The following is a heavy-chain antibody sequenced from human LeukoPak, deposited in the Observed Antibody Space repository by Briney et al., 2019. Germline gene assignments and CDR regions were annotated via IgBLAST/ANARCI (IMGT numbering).Heavy chain of an antibody. CDR2: INPNSGGT. CDR1: GNTFTGYY. CDR3: ARDYYDSSGYRN. Sequence: ASVKVSCKASGNTFTGYYMHWVRQAPGQGLEWMGWINPNSGGTNYAQKFQGRVTMTRDTSISTAYMELSRLRSDDTAVYYCARDYYDSSGYRNWGQGTLVTVSS. D-gene: IGHD3-22*01. V-gene: IGHV1-2*02. J-gene: IGHJ4*02.